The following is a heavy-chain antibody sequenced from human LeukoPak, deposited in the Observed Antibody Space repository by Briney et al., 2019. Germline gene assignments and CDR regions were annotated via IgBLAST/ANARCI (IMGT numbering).Heavy chain of an antibody. CDR1: GDSIGSYY. J-gene: IGHJ5*02. D-gene: IGHD6-6*01. CDR3: ARDPPPLSSSPSGNWFDP. V-gene: IGHV4-59*12. Sequence: PSETLSLTCTVSGDSIGSYYWTWIRQPPGKGLEWIGNILISGSTNYTPSLKSRITISVDPSKNQFSLKLNSVTAADTAAYYCARDPPPLSSSPSGNWFDPWGQRTLVTVSS. CDR2: ILISGST.